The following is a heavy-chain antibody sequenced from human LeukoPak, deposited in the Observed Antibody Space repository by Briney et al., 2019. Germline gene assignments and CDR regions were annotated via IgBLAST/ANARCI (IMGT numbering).Heavy chain of an antibody. J-gene: IGHJ5*02. CDR2: IWYDGSKT. Sequence: PGGSLRLSCTTSGFTFTNYGINWVRQAPGKGLEWVAAIWYDGSKTSYTDSVKGRFTVSRDISKNTVYLQMNGLKAEDTAVYYCARDVAAAAFWFDPWGQGTLVTVSS. CDR1: GFTFTNYG. CDR3: ARDVAAAAFWFDP. V-gene: IGHV3-33*01. D-gene: IGHD6-13*01.